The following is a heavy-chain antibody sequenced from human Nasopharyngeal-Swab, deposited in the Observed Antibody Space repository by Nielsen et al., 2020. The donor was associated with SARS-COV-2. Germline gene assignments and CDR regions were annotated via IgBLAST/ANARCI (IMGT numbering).Heavy chain of an antibody. CDR1: GGSISSSSYY. V-gene: IGHV4-39*01. J-gene: IGHJ6*03. D-gene: IGHD2-2*01. CDR3: ARCIVVVPAAIRGTDYYYMDV. Sequence: SETLSLTCTVSGGSISSSSYYWGWLRQPPGKGREWIGSIYYSGSTYYNPSLKSRVTISVDTSKNQFSLKLSSVTAADTAVYYCARCIVVVPAAIRGTDYYYMDVWGKGTTVTVSS. CDR2: IYYSGST.